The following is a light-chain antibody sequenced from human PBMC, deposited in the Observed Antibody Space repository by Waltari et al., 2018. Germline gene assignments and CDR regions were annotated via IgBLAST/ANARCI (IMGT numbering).Light chain of an antibody. V-gene: IGKV1-5*01. CDR1: QRINTW. Sequence: IQMTQSPSALSASVGDRVTITCRASQRINTWMAWYQQRPGKAPMVLIYDVSTLESGVPSRFSGSGSETEFTLAINNLQPEDFATYYCQQYYRYYTFGQGTKLEIK. J-gene: IGKJ2*01. CDR2: DVS. CDR3: QQYYRYYT.